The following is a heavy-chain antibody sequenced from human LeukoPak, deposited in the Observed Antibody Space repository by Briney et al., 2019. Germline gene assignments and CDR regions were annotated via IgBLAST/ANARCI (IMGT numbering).Heavy chain of an antibody. CDR2: ISYDGSNK. J-gene: IGHJ4*02. V-gene: IGHV3-30*18. D-gene: IGHD3-22*01. CDR1: GSTFSSYG. Sequence: GGSLRLSCAASGSTFSSYGMHWVRQAPGKGLEWVAVISYDGSNKYYADSVKGRFTISRDNSKNTLYLQMNSLRAEDTAVYYCAKALYYYDSSGYYYRSGSVDYWGQGTLVTVSS. CDR3: AKALYYYDSSGYYYRSGSVDY.